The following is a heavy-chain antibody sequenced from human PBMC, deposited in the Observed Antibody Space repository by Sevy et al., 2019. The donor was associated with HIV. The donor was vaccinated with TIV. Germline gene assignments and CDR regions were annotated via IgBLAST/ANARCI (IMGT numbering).Heavy chain of an antibody. Sequence: GGSLRLSCAVSGFTFSDQYIDWVRQTPGKGLEWVGRTRNKANSYTTEYAASVKGRFTISRDDSKKSVYLQMNSLKTEDTAVYYCARTDYDVNSGVYWSQGTLVTVSS. D-gene: IGHD7-27*01. CDR2: TRNKANSYTT. V-gene: IGHV3-72*01. CDR1: GFTFSDQY. J-gene: IGHJ4*02. CDR3: ARTDYDVNSGVY.